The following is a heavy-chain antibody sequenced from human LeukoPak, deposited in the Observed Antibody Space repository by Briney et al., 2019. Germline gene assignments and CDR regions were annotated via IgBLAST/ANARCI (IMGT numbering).Heavy chain of an antibody. CDR1: GGTFSSYT. J-gene: IGHJ4*02. CDR2: IIPILGIA. CDR3: ARGRDDFWSGYDY. D-gene: IGHD3-3*01. V-gene: IGHV1-69*02. Sequence: SVKVSCKASGGTFSSYTISWVRQAPGQGLEWMGRIIPILGIANYAQKFQGRVTITADKTTSTAYMELSSLRSEDTAVYYCARGRDDFWSGYDYWGQGTLVTVSS.